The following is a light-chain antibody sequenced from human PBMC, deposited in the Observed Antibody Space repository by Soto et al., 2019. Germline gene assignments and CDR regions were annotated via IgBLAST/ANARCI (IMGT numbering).Light chain of an antibody. CDR3: QQRSNCH. J-gene: IGKJ5*01. CDR2: DAS. Sequence: EIVLTQSPATLSLSPGERATLSCRASQSVSSYLAWYQQKPGQAPRLLIYDASNRATGIPARFSGSGSGADFTLTISSLEPEDFAVYYCQQRSNCHFGQGTRRRL. V-gene: IGKV3-11*01. CDR1: QSVSSY.